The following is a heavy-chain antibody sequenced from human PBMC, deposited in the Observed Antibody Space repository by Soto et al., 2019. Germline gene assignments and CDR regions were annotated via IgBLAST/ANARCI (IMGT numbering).Heavy chain of an antibody. CDR3: AGRRGYSGDDHYYYFDMDV. Sequence: SVKVSCKASGGTFNNYPITWVRQAPGEGLEWMGGSIPIFGTANYAQKFQGRVTISVDESTSTAYMELSSLRSEDTAVYYCAGRRGYSGDDHYYYFDMDVWGQGTTVTVSS. CDR1: GGTFNNYP. CDR2: SIPIFGTA. J-gene: IGHJ6*02. D-gene: IGHD5-12*01. V-gene: IGHV1-69*13.